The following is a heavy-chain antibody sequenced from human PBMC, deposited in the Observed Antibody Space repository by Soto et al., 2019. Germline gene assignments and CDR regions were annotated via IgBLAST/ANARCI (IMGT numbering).Heavy chain of an antibody. J-gene: IGHJ4*02. Sequence: QLHLVQSGAEVKKAGSSVEVSCKASGGTVGSYAITWVRQAPGKGLEGVGVFIPIFVSAHYAPKFQGRITITADESTSTAYMELSGLTSEDTAIYYCARDVSSDTTGFRGYDLWGQGTQVTVSS. D-gene: IGHD3-10*01. CDR2: FIPIFVSA. V-gene: IGHV1-69*01. CDR1: GGTVGSYA. CDR3: ARDVSSDTTGFRGYDL.